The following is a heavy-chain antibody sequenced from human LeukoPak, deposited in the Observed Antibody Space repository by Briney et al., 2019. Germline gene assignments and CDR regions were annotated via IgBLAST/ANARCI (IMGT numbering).Heavy chain of an antibody. V-gene: IGHV1-46*01. Sequence: ASVKVSCKASGYTFTSYYMHWVRQAPGHGLDWMGIINPSDGSTSYTQKFQGRVTMTRDTSTTTVYMELSSLRSQDTAVYYCARHKEVGDYYYFDYWGQGTLVTVSS. CDR2: INPSDGST. J-gene: IGHJ4*02. CDR1: GYTFTSYY. D-gene: IGHD2/OR15-2a*01. CDR3: ARHKEVGDYYYFDY.